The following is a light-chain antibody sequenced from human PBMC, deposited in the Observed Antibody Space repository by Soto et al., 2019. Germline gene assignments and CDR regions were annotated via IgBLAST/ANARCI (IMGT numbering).Light chain of an antibody. CDR2: DIN. J-gene: IGLJ1*01. CDR1: SSDVGNYIF. Sequence: QSVLTQPASVSGSPGQSSTISCTGTSSDVGNYIFVSWYRQHPGKAPKLMIYDINNRPSGVSNRFSGSKSGNTASLTISGLQAEDEADYYCFSYTTSASYVFGTGTKVTVL. CDR3: FSYTTSASYV. V-gene: IGLV2-14*01.